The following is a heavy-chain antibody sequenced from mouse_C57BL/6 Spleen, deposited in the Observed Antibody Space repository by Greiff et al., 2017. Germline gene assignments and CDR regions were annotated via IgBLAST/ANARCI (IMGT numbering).Heavy chain of an antibody. CDR2: IDPENGDT. V-gene: IGHV14-4*01. Sequence: VQLQQSGAELVRPGASVKLSCTASGFNIKDDYMHWVKQRPEQGLEWIGWIDPENGDTEYASKFQGKATITADTSSNTAYLQLSSLTSEDTAVYYCTKGPMITTRSVDYWGQGTTLTVSS. J-gene: IGHJ2*01. CDR1: GFNIKDDY. D-gene: IGHD2-4*01. CDR3: TKGPMITTRSVDY.